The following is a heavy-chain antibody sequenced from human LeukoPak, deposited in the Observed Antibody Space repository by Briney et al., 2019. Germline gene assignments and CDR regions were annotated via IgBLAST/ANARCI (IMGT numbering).Heavy chain of an antibody. J-gene: IGHJ3*02. Sequence: PSETLSLTCTVSGGSISSYYWSWIRQPPGKGLEWVGYIYYSGSTNYNPSLKSRVTISVDTSKNQFSLKLSSVTAADTAVYYCARAPRRQWLAPFDAFDIWGQGTMVTVSS. CDR3: ARAPRRQWLAPFDAFDI. V-gene: IGHV4-59*01. CDR1: GGSISSYY. CDR2: IYYSGST. D-gene: IGHD6-19*01.